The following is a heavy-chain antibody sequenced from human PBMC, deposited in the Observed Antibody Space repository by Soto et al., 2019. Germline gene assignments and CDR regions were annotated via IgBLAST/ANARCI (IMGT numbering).Heavy chain of an antibody. CDR3: ARRYGSAIDY. CDR1: GGTISSWY. CDR2: IYYSGST. J-gene: IGHJ4*02. Sequence: QVQLQESGPGLVKPSETLSLTCTVSGGTISSWYWSWIRQPPGKGLEWIGYIYYSGSTNCNPSLKSRVTISVDTSKTQFSLKLSSVPAADTAVYYCARRYGSAIDYWGQGTLVTVSS. V-gene: IGHV4-59*08. D-gene: IGHD1-26*01.